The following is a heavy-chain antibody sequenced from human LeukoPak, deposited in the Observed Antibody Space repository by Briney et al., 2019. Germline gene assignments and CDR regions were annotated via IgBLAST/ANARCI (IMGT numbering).Heavy chain of an antibody. J-gene: IGHJ4*02. V-gene: IGHV4-61*08. CDR1: GGSLSSGGYH. D-gene: IGHD4-17*01. Sequence: SETLSLTCTVSGGSLSSGGYHWSWIRQPPGKGLEWIGYISYSGSTNYNPSLKSRVTISVDTSKNQCSLKVSSLTAADTAVFYCARLTGDYGDYGFDYSGQGTLVTVSS. CDR3: ARLTGDYGDYGFDY. CDR2: ISYSGST.